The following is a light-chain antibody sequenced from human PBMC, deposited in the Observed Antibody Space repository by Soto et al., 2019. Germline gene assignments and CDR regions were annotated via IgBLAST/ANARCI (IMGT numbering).Light chain of an antibody. J-gene: IGLJ1*01. CDR2: DIT. V-gene: IGLV2-14*01. Sequence: QSVLTQPASVSGSPGQSITISCTGTSSDVGYYNYVSWYQQRPGKAPKLMIYDITTRPSGVSYRFSGSKSGNTASLTISGLQAVDEADYYCTSYTSSNTEVFGTGTRSPS. CDR1: SSDVGYYNY. CDR3: TSYTSSNTEV.